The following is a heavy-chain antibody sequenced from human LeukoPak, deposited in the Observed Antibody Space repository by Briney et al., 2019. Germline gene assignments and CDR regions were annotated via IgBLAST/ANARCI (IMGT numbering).Heavy chain of an antibody. D-gene: IGHD7-27*01. J-gene: IGHJ5*02. CDR3: ASRTGDNWFDP. Sequence: ASVKVSCKASGYTFTSYGISWVRQAPGQGLEWMGWISAYNGNTNHAQKLQGRVTMTTDTSTSTAYMELRGLRSDDTAVYYCASRTGDNWFDPWGQGTLVTVSS. CDR2: ISAYNGNT. V-gene: IGHV1-18*01. CDR1: GYTFTSYG.